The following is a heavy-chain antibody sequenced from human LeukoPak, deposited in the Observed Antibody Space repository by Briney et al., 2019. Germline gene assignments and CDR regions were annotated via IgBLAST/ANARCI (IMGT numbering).Heavy chain of an antibody. J-gene: IGHJ6*03. Sequence: GGSLRLSCAASGFTFSDYYMSWIRQAPGKGLEWVSYISSSGSTIYYADSVKGRFTISRDNAKNSLYLQMNSLRAEDTAVYYCARAYCSGGSCYFHYYYMDVWGKGPRSPSP. V-gene: IGHV3-11*01. CDR1: GFTFSDYY. CDR2: ISSSGSTI. CDR3: ARAYCSGGSCYFHYYYMDV. D-gene: IGHD2-15*01.